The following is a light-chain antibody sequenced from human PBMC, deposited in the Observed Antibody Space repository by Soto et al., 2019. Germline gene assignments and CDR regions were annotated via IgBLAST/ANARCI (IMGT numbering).Light chain of an antibody. Sequence: DIQMTQSPSSLSASVGDRVTITCRASQSIGRFLNWHQQKPGKAPNVLINVASTLRSGVPSRFSGSGSGTDFNLTINSLQHEDFATYFCQQSFTTPLTFGGGTKVEIK. J-gene: IGKJ4*01. CDR2: VAS. CDR3: QQSFTTPLT. V-gene: IGKV1-39*01. CDR1: QSIGRF.